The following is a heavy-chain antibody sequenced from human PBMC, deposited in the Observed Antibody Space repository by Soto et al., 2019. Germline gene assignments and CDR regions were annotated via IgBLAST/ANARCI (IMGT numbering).Heavy chain of an antibody. J-gene: IGHJ2*01. D-gene: IGHD4-17*01. CDR2: ISAYNGNT. CDR1: GYTFTSYG. CDR3: ARPHYGDYAPGYFDL. Sequence: QVQLVQSGAEVKKPGASVKVSCKASGYTFTSYGISWVRQAPGQGLEWMGWISAYNGNTNYAQKLQGRVTMTTDTSTSTAYMELRSLRSDATAVYYCARPHYGDYAPGYFDLWGRGTLVTVSS. V-gene: IGHV1-18*01.